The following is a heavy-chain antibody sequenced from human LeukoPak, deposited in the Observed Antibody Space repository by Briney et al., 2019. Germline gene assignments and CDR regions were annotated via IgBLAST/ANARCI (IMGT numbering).Heavy chain of an antibody. CDR3: ARGGVDPKRKSITMIVVGNFDY. D-gene: IGHD3-22*01. V-gene: IGHV3-20*04. Sequence: PGGSLRLSCAASGFTFDDYGMSWVRQAPGKGLEWVSGINWNGGSTGYADSVRGRFTTSRDNAKNSLYLQMNSLRAEDTALYYCARGGVDPKRKSITMIVVGNFDYWGQGTLVTVSS. CDR1: GFTFDDYG. CDR2: INWNGGST. J-gene: IGHJ4*02.